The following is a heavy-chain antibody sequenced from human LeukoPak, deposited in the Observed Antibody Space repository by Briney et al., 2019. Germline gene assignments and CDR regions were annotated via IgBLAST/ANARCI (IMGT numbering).Heavy chain of an antibody. J-gene: IGHJ4*02. CDR3: ARSYGAGYYYDSRGYSDY. D-gene: IGHD3-22*01. CDR1: GFTFSGYW. V-gene: IGHV3-7*01. Sequence: GGSLRLSCTASGFTFSGYWMSWVRQAPGKGLEWVANINEEGSEKYYVDSVKGRFTISRDNAKSSLYLQMNSLRAEDTAVYYCARSYGAGYYYDSRGYSDYWGQGTLVTVSS. CDR2: INEEGSEK.